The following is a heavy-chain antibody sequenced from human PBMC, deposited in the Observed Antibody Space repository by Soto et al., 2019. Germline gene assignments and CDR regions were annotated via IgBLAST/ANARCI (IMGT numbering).Heavy chain of an antibody. Sequence: QIQLVQSGAEVKKPGSSVKVSCKASGGTVSTYAISGVRQAPGQGLEWMGGIIPMSGRTTYAQKFQDRVTITADKATTTAYMELSSLRSEDTAVYYCALGSDYLFDPWGRGTLVTVSS. CDR2: IIPMSGRT. CDR3: ALGSDYLFDP. J-gene: IGHJ5*02. V-gene: IGHV1-69*06. CDR1: GGTVSTYA. D-gene: IGHD4-17*01.